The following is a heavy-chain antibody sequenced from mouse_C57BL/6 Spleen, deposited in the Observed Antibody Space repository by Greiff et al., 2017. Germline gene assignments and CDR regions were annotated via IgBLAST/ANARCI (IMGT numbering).Heavy chain of an antibody. CDR2: IWSGGST. CDR1: GFSLTSYG. Sequence: LQESGPGLVQPSQSLSITCTVSGFSLTSYGVHWVRQSPGKGLEWLGVIWSGGSTDYNAAFISRLSISKDNSKSQVFFKMNSLQADDTAIYYCARNGLLSLYYAMDYWGQGTSVTVSS. J-gene: IGHJ4*01. CDR3: ARNGLLSLYYAMDY. D-gene: IGHD2-1*01. V-gene: IGHV2-2*01.